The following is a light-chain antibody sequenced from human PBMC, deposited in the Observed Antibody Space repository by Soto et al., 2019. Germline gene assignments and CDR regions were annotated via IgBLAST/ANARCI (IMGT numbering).Light chain of an antibody. V-gene: IGKV3-20*01. J-gene: IGKJ2*01. Sequence: EIVLTQSPGTLSLSPGERATLSCRASQSVSSSYLAWYQQKPGQAPRLLIYGASSRANGIPDRFSGSGSGTDFTLTISRLEPEDFAVYYCQQYGSSPPYPFGQGTKLEIK. CDR2: GAS. CDR1: QSVSSSY. CDR3: QQYGSSPPYP.